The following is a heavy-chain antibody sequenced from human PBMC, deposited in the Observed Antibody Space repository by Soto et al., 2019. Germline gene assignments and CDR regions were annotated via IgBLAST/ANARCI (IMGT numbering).Heavy chain of an antibody. V-gene: IGHV3-23*01. CDR2: ISNSGGNT. Sequence: EVQLLESGGGLVQPGGSLRLSCASSGLTFSSFAMTWVRQAPGKGLEWVSAISNSGGNTNYADSVKGRFTISRDNSKNTIYLQKNSLSAEDADVYYWYYCSGANSYTRPDYWGQGTLVTVSS. CDR1: GLTFSSFA. D-gene: IGHD2-15*01. J-gene: IGHJ4*02. CDR3: YYCSGANSYTRPDY.